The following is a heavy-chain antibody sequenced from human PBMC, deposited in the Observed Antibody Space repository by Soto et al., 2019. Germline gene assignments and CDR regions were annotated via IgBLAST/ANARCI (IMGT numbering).Heavy chain of an antibody. D-gene: IGHD3-22*01. CDR1: GGSLSSSSYY. V-gene: IGHV4-39*01. CDR2: IYNSGST. CDR3: ARRQDYYDSSGYYNDAFDI. J-gene: IGHJ3*02. Sequence: QLQLQESGPGLVKPWETLSLTCTVSGGSLSSSSYYWGWIRQPPGKGLEWIGSIYNSGSTYYNPSLKSRVTISVDTSKNQFSLTLSSVPAADTAVYYCARRQDYYDSSGYYNDAFDIWGQGTMVTVSS.